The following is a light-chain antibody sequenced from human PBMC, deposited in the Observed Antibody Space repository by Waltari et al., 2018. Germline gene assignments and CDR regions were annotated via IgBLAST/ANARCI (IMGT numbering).Light chain of an antibody. CDR3: QQYNDWPRT. Sequence: EIVMTQSPATLSVSPGERATLSCRASQSVSSNLAWYQQKPGQSHRLLIYGASTRATGIAARFSGSGSGTEFTLTISSLQSEDFALYYCQQYNDWPRTFGQGTKVEI. CDR2: GAS. CDR1: QSVSSN. J-gene: IGKJ1*01. V-gene: IGKV3-15*01.